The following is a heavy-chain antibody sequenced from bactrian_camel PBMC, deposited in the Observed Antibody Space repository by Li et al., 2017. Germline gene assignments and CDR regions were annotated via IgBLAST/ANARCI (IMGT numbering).Heavy chain of an antibody. CDR2: ISTSGGNT. J-gene: IGHJ4*01. CDR1: GNIHSSNC. Sequence: VESGGGSVQAGGSLRLSCVASGNIHSSNCMGWIRQAPGKGLERVSAISTSGGNTYYADSAKGRFTISRDNAKNTVYLYLNSLKTEDTARYVCVAARYDDYWWRYVYWGQGTQVTVS. D-gene: IGHD7*01. V-gene: IGHV3S25*01. CDR3: VAARYDDYWWRYVY.